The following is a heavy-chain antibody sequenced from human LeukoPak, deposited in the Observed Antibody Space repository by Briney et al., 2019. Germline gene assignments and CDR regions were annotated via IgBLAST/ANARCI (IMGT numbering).Heavy chain of an antibody. CDR3: ARAPGAGVYCSSTSCSSHNWFDP. CDR2: IYYSGST. V-gene: IGHV4-31*03. CDR1: GGSISSGDYY. D-gene: IGHD2-2*01. Sequence: SETLSLTCTVSGGSISSGDYYWSWIRQHPGKGLEWIGYIYYSGSTYYNPSFKGGVTISVDTSKNQFSLKLSSVTAADTAVYYCARAPGAGVYCSSTSCSSHNWFDPWGQGTLVTVSS. J-gene: IGHJ5*02.